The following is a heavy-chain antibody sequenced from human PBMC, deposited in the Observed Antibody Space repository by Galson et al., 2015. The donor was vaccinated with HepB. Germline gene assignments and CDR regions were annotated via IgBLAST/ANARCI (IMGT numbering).Heavy chain of an antibody. V-gene: IGHV3-7*04. Sequence: SLRLSCAASGFTFSSYWMSWVRQAPGKGLEWVANIKQDGSEKYHVDSVKGRFTISRDNAKNSLYLQMNSLRAEDTAVYYCARGYYDSSGYYYFDYWGQGTLVTVSS. D-gene: IGHD3-22*01. CDR2: IKQDGSEK. CDR1: GFTFSSYW. J-gene: IGHJ4*02. CDR3: ARGYYDSSGYYYFDY.